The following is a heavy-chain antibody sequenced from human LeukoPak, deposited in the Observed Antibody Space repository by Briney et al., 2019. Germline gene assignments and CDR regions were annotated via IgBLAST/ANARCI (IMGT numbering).Heavy chain of an antibody. J-gene: IGHJ4*02. V-gene: IGHV3-23*01. Sequence: GGSLRLSCAASGFTFSSYGMSWVRQAPGKGLEWVSAISGSGGSTYYADSVKGRFTISRDNSKNTLYLQMNSLGAEDTAVYYCARRGLRYFGVLYYWGQGTLVTVSS. D-gene: IGHD3-9*01. CDR2: ISGSGGST. CDR1: GFTFSSYG. CDR3: ARRGLRYFGVLYY.